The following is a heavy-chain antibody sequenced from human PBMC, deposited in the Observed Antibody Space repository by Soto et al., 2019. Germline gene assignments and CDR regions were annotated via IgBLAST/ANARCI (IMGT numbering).Heavy chain of an antibody. Sequence: GGSLRLSCAASGFTFSSYAMHWVRQAPGKGLEWVAVISYDGSNKYYADSVKGRFTISRDNSKNTLYLQMNSLRAEDTAVYYCARGGEYCSSTSCYFDYWGQGTLVTVSS. CDR1: GFTFSSYA. D-gene: IGHD2-2*01. CDR2: ISYDGSNK. CDR3: ARGGEYCSSTSCYFDY. J-gene: IGHJ4*02. V-gene: IGHV3-30-3*01.